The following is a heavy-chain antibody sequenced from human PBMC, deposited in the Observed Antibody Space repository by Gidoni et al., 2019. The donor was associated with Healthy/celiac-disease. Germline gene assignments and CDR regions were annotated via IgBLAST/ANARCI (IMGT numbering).Heavy chain of an antibody. J-gene: IGHJ4*02. CDR1: GFTFSSYS. CDR3: ARSGWELLLNYLDY. V-gene: IGHV3-48*02. Sequence: EVQLVESGGGLVQPGGSLRLSCAASGFTFSSYSLNWVRQAPGKGLEWVSYISSSSSTIYYADSVKGRFTISRDNAKNSLYLQMNSLRDEDTAVYYCARSGWELLLNYLDYWGQGTLVTVSS. D-gene: IGHD1-26*01. CDR2: ISSSSSTI.